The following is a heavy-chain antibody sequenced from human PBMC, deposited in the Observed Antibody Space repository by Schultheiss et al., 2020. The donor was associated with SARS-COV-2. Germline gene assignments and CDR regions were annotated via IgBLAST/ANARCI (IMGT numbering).Heavy chain of an antibody. D-gene: IGHD6-13*01. CDR1: GYTFTSYG. CDR2: ISAYNGNT. CDR3: ARDPVPPYSSSCLHCYYYGMDV. V-gene: IGHV1-18*01. Sequence: ASVKVSCKASGYTFTSYGISWVRQAPGQGLEWMGWISAYNGNTNYAQKLQGRVTMTTDTSTSTAYMELRSLRSDDTAVYYCARDPVPPYSSSCLHCYYYGMDVWGQGTTGTVSS. J-gene: IGHJ6*02.